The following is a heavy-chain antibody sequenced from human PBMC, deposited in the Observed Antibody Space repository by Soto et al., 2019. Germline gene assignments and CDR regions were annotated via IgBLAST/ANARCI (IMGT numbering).Heavy chain of an antibody. CDR3: ARIVGRQLLYSIDF. J-gene: IGHJ4*02. CDR2: ISAYDGGT. Sequence: ASVRVSCKRSGFSFHEQGLDWLRRALGEGLEWMGWISAYDGGTHFVQNVQGRGTMTIDTSTSTAYMELRGLRSDDTAVYYCARIVGRQLLYSIDFWGQGPQITVS. D-gene: IGHD2-8*01. V-gene: IGHV1-18*01. CDR1: GFSFHEQG.